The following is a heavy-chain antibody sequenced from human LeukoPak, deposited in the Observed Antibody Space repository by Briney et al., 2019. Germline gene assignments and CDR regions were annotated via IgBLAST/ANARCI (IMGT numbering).Heavy chain of an antibody. D-gene: IGHD3-22*01. CDR2: IIPIFGTA. CDR3: ARGDGRRTSGYYDY. CDR1: GGTFSRLP. V-gene: IGHV1-69*05. J-gene: IGHJ4*02. Sequence: GASVKVSCKTSGGTFSRLPISWVRQAPGQGLEWMGGIIPIFGTANYAQKFQGRVTITTDESTSTVYMEVTSLRSEDTAVYYCARGDGRRTSGYYDYWGQGTLVTVSS.